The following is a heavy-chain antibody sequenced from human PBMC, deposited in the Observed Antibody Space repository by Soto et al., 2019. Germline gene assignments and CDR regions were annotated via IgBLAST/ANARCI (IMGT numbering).Heavy chain of an antibody. CDR1: GFSLSTSGVG. Sequence: SGPTLVNPTQTLTLTCTFSGFSLSTSGVGVGWIRQPPGKALEWLALIYWDGDKRYSPSLKSRLTITKDTSKNQVVLTMTNMDPVDTATYYCAHSQFSRRGVTRAFDYWGQGTLVTVSS. V-gene: IGHV2-5*02. D-gene: IGHD3-10*01. CDR2: IYWDGDK. CDR3: AHSQFSRRGVTRAFDY. J-gene: IGHJ4*02.